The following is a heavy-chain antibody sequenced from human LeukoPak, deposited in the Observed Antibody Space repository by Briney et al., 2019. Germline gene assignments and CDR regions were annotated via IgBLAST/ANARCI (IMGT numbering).Heavy chain of an antibody. J-gene: IGHJ4*02. V-gene: IGHV3-23*01. Sequence: GGSLRLSCAASGFTFSSYAMNWVRQAPGKGLEWVSFISGSAGSTYYADSVKGRFTISRDNSKNTLYLQMNSLRAEDTAVYYYAKTPIQYYFDYWGQGTLVTVSS. CDR3: AKTPIQYYFDY. D-gene: IGHD2-2*02. CDR2: ISGSAGST. CDR1: GFTFSSYA.